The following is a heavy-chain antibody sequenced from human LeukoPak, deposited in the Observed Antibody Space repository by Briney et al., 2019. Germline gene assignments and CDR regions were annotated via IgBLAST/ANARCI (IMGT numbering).Heavy chain of an antibody. Sequence: ASVKVSCKASGYTFTSYGISWVRQAPGQGLEWMGWISAYNGNTNYAQKLQGRVTMTTDTSTSTAYMELRSLRSDDTAVYYCATDQAAAGIMDVWGQGTTVTVSS. J-gene: IGHJ6*02. V-gene: IGHV1-18*01. CDR2: ISAYNGNT. D-gene: IGHD6-13*01. CDR3: ATDQAAAGIMDV. CDR1: GYTFTSYG.